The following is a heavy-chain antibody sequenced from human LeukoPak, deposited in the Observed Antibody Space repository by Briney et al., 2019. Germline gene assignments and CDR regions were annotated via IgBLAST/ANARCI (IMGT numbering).Heavy chain of an antibody. CDR2: INHSGST. Sequence: SETLSLTCAVYGGPFSGYYWSWIRQPPGKGLEWIGEINHSGSTNYNPSLKSRVTISVDTSKNQFSLKLSSVTAADTAVYYCARSPSYYYGSGSYVRSYYYYMDVWGKGTTVTVSS. D-gene: IGHD3-10*01. J-gene: IGHJ6*03. CDR3: ARSPSYYYGSGSYVRSYYYYMDV. V-gene: IGHV4-34*01. CDR1: GGPFSGYY.